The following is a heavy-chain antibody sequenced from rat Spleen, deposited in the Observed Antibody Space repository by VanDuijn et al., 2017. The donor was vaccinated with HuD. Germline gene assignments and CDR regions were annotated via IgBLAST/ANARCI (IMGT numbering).Heavy chain of an antibody. CDR2: ISTGGNT. Sequence: QVQLKESGPGLVQPSQTLSLTCTVSGFSLTSNGVSWVRQPPGKGLEWIAAISTGGNTYYNSGLKSRLGISRDTSKSQVFLKMNSLQTEDTAIYFCVRDLYYYSSYTPDWFAYWGQGTLVTVSS. CDR1: GFSLTSNG. J-gene: IGHJ3*01. D-gene: IGHD1-2*01. CDR3: VRDLYYYSSYTPDWFAY. V-gene: IGHV2S12*01.